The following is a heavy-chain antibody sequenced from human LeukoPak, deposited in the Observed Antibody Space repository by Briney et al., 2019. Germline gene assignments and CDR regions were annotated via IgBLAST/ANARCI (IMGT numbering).Heavy chain of an antibody. D-gene: IGHD3-9*01. V-gene: IGHV1-69*13. J-gene: IGHJ4*02. CDR1: GGTFSSYA. CDR3: ARDPILTGYYFDY. CDR2: IIPIFGTA. Sequence: ASVKASCKASGGTFSSYAISWVRQAPGQGLEWMGGIIPIFGTANYAQKFQGRVTITADESTSTAYMELSSLRSEDTAVYYCARDPILTGYYFDYWGQGTLVTVSS.